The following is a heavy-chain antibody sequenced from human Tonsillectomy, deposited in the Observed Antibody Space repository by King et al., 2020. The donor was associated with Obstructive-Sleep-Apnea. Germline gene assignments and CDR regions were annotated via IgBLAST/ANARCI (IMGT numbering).Heavy chain of an antibody. CDR1: GGSISSGDYY. CDR3: ARATGRPLDRGVTPYSYGMDV. V-gene: IGHV4-30-4*01. J-gene: IGHJ6*02. Sequence: VQLQESGPGLVKPSQTLSLTCTVSGGSISSGDYYWSWIRQPPGKGLEWIGYIYYSGSTYYNPSLKSRVTISVDTSKNQFSLKLSSVTAADTAVYYCARATGRPLDRGVTPYSYGMDVWGQGTTVTVSS. D-gene: IGHD3-10*01. CDR2: IYYSGST.